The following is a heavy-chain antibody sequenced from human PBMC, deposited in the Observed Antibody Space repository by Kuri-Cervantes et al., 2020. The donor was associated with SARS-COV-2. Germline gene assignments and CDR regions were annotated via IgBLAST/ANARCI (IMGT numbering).Heavy chain of an antibody. CDR1: GGSFSGYY. V-gene: IGHV4-34*01. CDR2: INHSGST. J-gene: IGHJ4*02. CDR3: ARDDYVWGSDFDY. D-gene: IGHD3-16*01. Sequence: GSLRLSCAVYGGSFSGYYWSWIRQPPGKELEWIGEINHSGSTNYNPSLKSRVTISLDTSKNQFSLKLSSVTAADTAVYYCARDDYVWGSDFDYWGQGTLVTVSS.